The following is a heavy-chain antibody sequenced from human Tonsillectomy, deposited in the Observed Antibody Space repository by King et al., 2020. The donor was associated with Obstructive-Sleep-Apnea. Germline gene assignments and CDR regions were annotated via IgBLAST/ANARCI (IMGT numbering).Heavy chain of an antibody. Sequence: VQLVESGGGVVQPGRSLRLSCAASVFTFSSYAMHWVRQAPGKGLEWVAVISYDGSNKYYADSVKGRFTISRDNSKNTLYLQMNSLRAEDTAVYYCARAPLRGYFDYWGQGTLVTVSS. J-gene: IGHJ4*02. CDR2: ISYDGSNK. CDR1: VFTFSSYA. V-gene: IGHV3-30*04. CDR3: ARAPLRGYFDY.